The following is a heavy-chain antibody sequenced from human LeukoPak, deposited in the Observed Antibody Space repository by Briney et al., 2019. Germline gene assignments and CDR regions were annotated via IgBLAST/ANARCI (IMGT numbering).Heavy chain of an antibody. V-gene: IGHV3-23*01. CDR2: ISGSGDNT. J-gene: IGHJ4*02. CDR1: GFSFSNYG. Sequence: GGSLRLSCAASGFSFSNYGMTWARQAPGEGLEWVSSISGSGDNTHYADSVKGRFTISRDDSRNTLYLQMDSLRAEDTAVYYCATGLSSSSHFWGQGTLVTVSS. D-gene: IGHD6-6*01. CDR3: ATGLSSSSHF.